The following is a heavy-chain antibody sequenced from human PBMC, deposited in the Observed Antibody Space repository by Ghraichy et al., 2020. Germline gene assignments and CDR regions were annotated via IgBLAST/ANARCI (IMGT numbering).Heavy chain of an antibody. CDR2: ISGSGGST. CDR3: AKGYAGVVVITTVDY. Sequence: GESLNISCAASGFTFSSYAMSWVRQAPGKGLEWVSAISGSGGSTYYADSVKGRFTISRDNSKNTLYLQMNSLRAEDTAVYYCAKGYAGVVVITTVDYWGQGTLVTVSS. V-gene: IGHV3-23*01. D-gene: IGHD3-22*01. CDR1: GFTFSSYA. J-gene: IGHJ4*02.